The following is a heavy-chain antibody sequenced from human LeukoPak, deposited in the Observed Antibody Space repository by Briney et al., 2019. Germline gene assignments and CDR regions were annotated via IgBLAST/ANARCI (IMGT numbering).Heavy chain of an antibody. V-gene: IGHV1-18*01. CDR2: VSAYNGKT. Sequence: ASVKVSCKASGYTFTSSHINWVRQAPGQGLEWMGWVSAYNGKTSYVQNFQGRVTMTTDSSTNTAYMDLTSLTSDDTAVYYCARGGTYYPCIDYWGKGTLVTVSS. CDR3: ARGGTYYPCIDY. J-gene: IGHJ4*02. CDR1: GYTFTSSH. D-gene: IGHD1-26*01.